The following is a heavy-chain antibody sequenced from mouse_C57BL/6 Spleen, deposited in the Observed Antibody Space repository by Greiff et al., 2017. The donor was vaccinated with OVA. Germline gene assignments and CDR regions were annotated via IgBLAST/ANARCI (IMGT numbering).Heavy chain of an antibody. CDR2: ISDSGST. CDR3: ARYNGSSYKYIDV. D-gene: IGHD1-1*01. V-gene: IGHV3-8*01. Sequence: EVQLVESGPGLAKPSQTLSLTCSVTGYSITSDYWNWIRQFPGNKLEYMGYISDSGSTYYNPSLKNLISITRDTSKNQYYLQLNSVTTEDTATYYCARYNGSSYKYIDVWGTGTTVTVSS. J-gene: IGHJ1*03. CDR1: GYSITSDY.